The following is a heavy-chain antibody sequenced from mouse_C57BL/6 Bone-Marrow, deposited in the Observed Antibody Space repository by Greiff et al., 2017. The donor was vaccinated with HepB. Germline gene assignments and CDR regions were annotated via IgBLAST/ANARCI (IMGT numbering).Heavy chain of an antibody. CDR1: GYAFTNYL. D-gene: IGHD2-10*01. CDR3: ARGDDPTTY. J-gene: IGHJ2*01. V-gene: IGHV1-54*01. Sequence: QVQLQQSGAELVRPGTSVKVSCKASGYAFTNYLIEWVKQRPGQGLEWIGVINPGSGGTNYNEKFKGKATLTADKSSSTAYMQLSSLTSEDSAVYFCARGDDPTTYWGQGTTLTVSS. CDR2: INPGSGGT.